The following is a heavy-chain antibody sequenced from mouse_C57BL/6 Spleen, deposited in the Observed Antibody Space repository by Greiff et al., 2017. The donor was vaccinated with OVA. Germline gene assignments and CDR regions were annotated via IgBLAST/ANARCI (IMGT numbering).Heavy chain of an antibody. J-gene: IGHJ2*01. CDR2: ISSGSSTI. CDR3: ARNDYDCFDY. Sequence: DVMLVESGGGLVKPGGSLKLSCAASGFTFSDYGMHWVRQAPEKGLEWVAYISSGSSTIYYADTVKGRFTISRDNAKNTLFLQMTSLRSEDTAMYYCARNDYDCFDYWGQGTTLTVSS. CDR1: GFTFSDYG. V-gene: IGHV5-17*01. D-gene: IGHD2-4*01.